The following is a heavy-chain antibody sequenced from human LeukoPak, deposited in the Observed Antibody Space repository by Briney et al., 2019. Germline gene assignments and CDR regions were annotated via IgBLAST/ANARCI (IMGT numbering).Heavy chain of an antibody. D-gene: IGHD2-2*01. CDR1: GYTFTSYG. CDR2: ISAYNGNT. J-gene: IGHJ4*02. V-gene: IGHV1-18*01. Sequence: GPVKVSCKASGYTFTSYGIIWVRQAPGQGLEWMGFISAYNGNTNYAQKLQCRVTMTTDTSTSTAYMELRSLRYDDTDVYYCARSRGYCSSTSCSRFDYWRQGTLVTVSS. CDR3: ARSRGYCSSTSCSRFDY.